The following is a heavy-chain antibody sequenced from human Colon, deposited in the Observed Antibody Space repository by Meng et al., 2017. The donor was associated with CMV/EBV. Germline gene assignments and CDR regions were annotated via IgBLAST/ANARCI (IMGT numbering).Heavy chain of an antibody. CDR2: SYSAGPT. D-gene: IGHD2/OR15-2a*01. CDR1: GFTFSTYG. CDR3: ARQVRIDGRFDY. V-gene: IGHV3-66*02. Sequence: GESLKISCAASGFTFSTYGMNWVRQAPGKGPQWVAVSYSAGPTNYADFAKGRFTISRDNSKNTVYLEMNSLRPEDTAVYYCARQVRIDGRFDYWGQGTLVTVSS. J-gene: IGHJ4*02.